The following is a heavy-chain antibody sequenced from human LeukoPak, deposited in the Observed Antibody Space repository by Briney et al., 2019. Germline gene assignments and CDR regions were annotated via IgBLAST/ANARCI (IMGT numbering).Heavy chain of an antibody. CDR3: AREYPEDIVVVPAASIAGAFDI. D-gene: IGHD2-2*01. CDR1: GFTFSSYA. V-gene: IGHV3-30-3*01. J-gene: IGHJ3*02. CDR2: ISYDGSNK. Sequence: GRSLRLSCAASGFTFSSYAMHWVRQAPGKGLEWVAVISYDGSNKYYADSVKGRFTISRDNSKNTLYLQMNSLRAEDTAVYYCAREYPEDIVVVPAASIAGAFDIWGQGTMVTVSS.